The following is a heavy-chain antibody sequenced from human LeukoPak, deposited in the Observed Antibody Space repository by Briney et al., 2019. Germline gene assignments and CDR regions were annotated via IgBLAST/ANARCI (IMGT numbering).Heavy chain of an antibody. CDR2: ISPDGSQT. J-gene: IGHJ4*02. CDR1: GFSLSNYW. CDR3: VRSLRSADF. Sequence: GGSLRLSCAASGFSLSNYWMHWVRQAPGKGLMWVSQISPDGSQTFYADSVKGRLTISRDNAKNTLFLQMDSLRAANTALYYCVRSLRSADFWGQGTLVTVSS. V-gene: IGHV3-74*01.